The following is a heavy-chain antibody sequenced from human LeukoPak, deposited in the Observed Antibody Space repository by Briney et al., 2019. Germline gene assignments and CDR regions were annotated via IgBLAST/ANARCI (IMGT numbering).Heavy chain of an antibody. J-gene: IGHJ4*02. CDR1: GGSISSYY. CDR2: IYTSGST. Sequence: SETLSLTCTVSGGSISSYYWSWIRQPAGKGLEWIGRIYTSGSTNYNPSLKSRVTMSVDTSKNQFSLKLSSVTAADTAVYYCARVWTTPRVGAPGGDFDYFDYWGQGTLVTVSS. CDR3: ARVWTTPRVGAPGGDFDYFDY. V-gene: IGHV4-4*07. D-gene: IGHD1-26*01.